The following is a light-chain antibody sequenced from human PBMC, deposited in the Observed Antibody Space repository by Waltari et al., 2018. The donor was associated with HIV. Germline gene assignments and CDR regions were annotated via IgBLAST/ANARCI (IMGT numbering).Light chain of an antibody. V-gene: IGKV1-39*01. CDR1: QTIGDY. CDR3: EQIYTFPLFT. J-gene: IGKJ3*01. CDR2: SAT. Sequence: DIQLTQSPSPLSASVGDRLTITCRASQTIGDYVNWYQQKPGKPPKLLIYSATSLQPGVPSRVSGSGSGTDFALTISSLQPEDFAIYYCEQIYTFPLFTFGPGTKVDIK.